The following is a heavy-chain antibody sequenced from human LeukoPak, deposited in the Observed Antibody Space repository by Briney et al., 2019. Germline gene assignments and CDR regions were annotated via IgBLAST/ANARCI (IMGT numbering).Heavy chain of an antibody. D-gene: IGHD5-12*01. Sequence: SQTLSLTCTVSGGSISSGSYHWSWIPPPAGKGLVWIRRCYTTGSTNYKSTLKSRVTISVDMSKNHFPLNLSSVTATDTAVYYCARDGSGYAGHGMDFWGQGTTVTVSS. V-gene: IGHV4-61*02. J-gene: IGHJ6*02. CDR2: CYTTGST. CDR3: ARDGSGYAGHGMDF. CDR1: GGSISSGSYH.